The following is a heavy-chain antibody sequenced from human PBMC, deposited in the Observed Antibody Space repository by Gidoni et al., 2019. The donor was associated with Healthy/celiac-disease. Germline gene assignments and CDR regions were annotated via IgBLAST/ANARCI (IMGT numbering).Heavy chain of an antibody. D-gene: IGHD6-6*01. CDR1: GFTFSSCA. CDR3: TKDSRRTYSSSPTPDDY. V-gene: IGHV3-23*01. Sequence: EVQLLESGGGVVQPGGCMRLSCAAYGFTFSSCAMSLVRQAPGKVLEWVSAISGSGGSPYYADSVKGRFTISRDNSKNTLYLQMNSLRAEDTAVYYCTKDSRRTYSSSPTPDDYWGQGTLVTVSS. CDR2: ISGSGGSP. J-gene: IGHJ4*02.